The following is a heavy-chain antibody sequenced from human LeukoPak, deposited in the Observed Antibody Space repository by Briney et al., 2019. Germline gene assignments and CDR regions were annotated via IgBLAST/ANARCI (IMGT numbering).Heavy chain of an antibody. J-gene: IGHJ4*02. CDR1: GGSFSGYY. CDR3: ARGLRYYDSSGYYYWGSVGYYFDY. V-gene: IGHV4-34*01. D-gene: IGHD3-22*01. Sequence: PSETLSLTCAVYGGSFSGYYWSWIRQPPGKGLEWIGEINHSGSTNYNPFLKSRVTISVDTSKNQFSLKLSSVTAADTAVYYCARGLRYYDSSGYYYWGSVGYYFDYWGQGTLVTVSS. CDR2: INHSGST.